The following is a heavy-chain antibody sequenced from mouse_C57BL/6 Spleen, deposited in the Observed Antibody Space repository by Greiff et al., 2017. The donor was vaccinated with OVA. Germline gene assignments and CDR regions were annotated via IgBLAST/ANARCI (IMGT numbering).Heavy chain of an antibody. V-gene: IGHV1-15*01. CDR1: GYTFTDYE. CDR2: LDPETGGT. Sequence: QVQLQQSGAELVRPGASVTLSCKASGYTFTDYEMHWVKQTPVHGLEWIGALDPETGGTAYNQKFKGKAILTADKSSSTAYMELRSLTSEDSAVYYCTRDTTVVNAMDYWGQGTSVTVSS. CDR3: TRDTTVVNAMDY. D-gene: IGHD1-1*01. J-gene: IGHJ4*01.